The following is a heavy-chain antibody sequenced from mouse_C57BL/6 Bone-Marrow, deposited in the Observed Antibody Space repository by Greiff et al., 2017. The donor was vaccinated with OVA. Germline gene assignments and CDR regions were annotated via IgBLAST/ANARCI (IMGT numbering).Heavy chain of an antibody. CDR1: GFSLTSYG. CDR3: AKNYYYGRGYYYAMDY. D-gene: IGHD1-1*01. J-gene: IGHJ4*01. CDR2: LWRGGST. V-gene: IGHV2-5*01. Sequence: VKLVESGPGLVQPSQSLSITCTVSGFSLTSYGVHWVRQSPGKGLEWLGVLWRGGSTDYNAAFMSRLSITKDNSKSQVFFKMNSLQADDTAIYYCAKNYYYGRGYYYAMDYWGQGTSVTVSS.